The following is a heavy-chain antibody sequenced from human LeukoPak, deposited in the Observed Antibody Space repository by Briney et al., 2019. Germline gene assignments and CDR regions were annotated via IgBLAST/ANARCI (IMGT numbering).Heavy chain of an antibody. CDR1: GYTFTSYG. CDR3: ARDQYSSSSKDY. Sequence: ASVKVSCKASGYTFTSYGISWVRQAPGQGLEWMGWINPNSGGTNYAQKFQGRVTMTRDTSISTAYMELSRLRSDDTAVYYCARDQYSSSSKDYWGQGTLVTVSS. J-gene: IGHJ4*02. CDR2: INPNSGGT. V-gene: IGHV1-2*02. D-gene: IGHD6-6*01.